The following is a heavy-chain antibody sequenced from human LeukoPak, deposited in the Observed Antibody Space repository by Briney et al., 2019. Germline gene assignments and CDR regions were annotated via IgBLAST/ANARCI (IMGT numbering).Heavy chain of an antibody. CDR3: ARGGYSYDSPFDY. CDR1: GGSISTYY. D-gene: IGHD5-18*01. Sequence: AETLSLTCTASGGSISTYYWSWIRQPPGKGLDWIGYIYYSGSTNYNPSLKSRVTISVDMSKNQFSLRLSSVTAADTAVYFCARGGYSYDSPFDYWGQGTLVTVSS. J-gene: IGHJ4*02. V-gene: IGHV4-59*01. CDR2: IYYSGST.